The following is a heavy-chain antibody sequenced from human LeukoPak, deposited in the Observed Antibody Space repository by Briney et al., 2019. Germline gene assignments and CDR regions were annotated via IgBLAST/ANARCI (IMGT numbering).Heavy chain of an antibody. Sequence: GGSLRLSCAASGFTFSSYWMSWVRQAPGKGLEWVANIKQDGSEKYYVDSVKGRFTISRDNAKNSLYLQMNSLRAEDTAVYYCARVGTPYSSSWYGYYYMDVWGKGTTVPVSS. V-gene: IGHV3-7*01. CDR2: IKQDGSEK. CDR3: ARVGTPYSSSWYGYYYMDV. CDR1: GFTFSSYW. D-gene: IGHD6-13*01. J-gene: IGHJ6*03.